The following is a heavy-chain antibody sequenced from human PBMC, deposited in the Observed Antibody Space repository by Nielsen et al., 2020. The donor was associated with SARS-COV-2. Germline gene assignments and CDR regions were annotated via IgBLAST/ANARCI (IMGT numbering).Heavy chain of an antibody. CDR3: ARVASNDWAYYFDY. D-gene: IGHD6-19*01. Sequence: SETLSLTCTVSSGSISGFYWTWIRQPPGKGLEWIGHIHYTASTIYSDSLKSRLRMSVDRTKNQFSLTLSSVTAADTAVYYCARVASNDWAYYFDYWGQGALVTVSS. CDR1: SGSISGFY. J-gene: IGHJ4*02. V-gene: IGHV4-59*01. CDR2: IHYTAST.